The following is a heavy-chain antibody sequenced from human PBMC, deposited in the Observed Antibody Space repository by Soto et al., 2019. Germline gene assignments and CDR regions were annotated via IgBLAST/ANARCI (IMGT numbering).Heavy chain of an antibody. CDR3: ARYCSSTSCYVNDAFDI. CDR1: GYTLTSCD. D-gene: IGHD2-2*01. Sequence: ASVTVSCKASGYTLTSCDSNCVRQAPGQGLEWMGWMNPNSGNTGYAQKFQGRVTMTRNTSISTAYMELSSLRSEDTAVYYCARYCSSTSCYVNDAFDIWGQGTMVTVSS. V-gene: IGHV1-8*01. J-gene: IGHJ3*02. CDR2: MNPNSGNT.